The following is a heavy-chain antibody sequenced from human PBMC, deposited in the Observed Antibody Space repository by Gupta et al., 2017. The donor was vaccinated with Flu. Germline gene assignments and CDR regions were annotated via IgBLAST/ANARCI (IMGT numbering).Heavy chain of an antibody. CDR3: AKGDRGSGWTN. J-gene: IGHJ4*02. V-gene: IGHV3-23*01. D-gene: IGHD6-19*01. Sequence: WARQAPGKGRGWVSAISGSGATTHYADSVNGRFSISRDNSKNTLYLQINSLRADDTAVYYCAKGDRGSGWTNWGQGTWSPSPQ. CDR2: ISGSGATT.